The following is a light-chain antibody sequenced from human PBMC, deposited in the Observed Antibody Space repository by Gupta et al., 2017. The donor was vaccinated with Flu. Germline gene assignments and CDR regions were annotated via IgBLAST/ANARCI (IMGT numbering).Light chain of an antibody. Sequence: TTTSTGSSSNIGAGYDVQCYQQLPDAAPSLLLYGNNERHSGAPARGSGSRSGASAALAITGLQAEEEADYYCLSYDSSRSGSFVFGTGTKVSVL. CDR1: SSNIGAGYD. CDR2: GNN. J-gene: IGLJ1*01. CDR3: LSYDSSRSGSFV. V-gene: IGLV1-40*01.